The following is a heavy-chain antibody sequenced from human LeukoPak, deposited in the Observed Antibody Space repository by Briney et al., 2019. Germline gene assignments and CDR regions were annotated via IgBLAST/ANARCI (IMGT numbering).Heavy chain of an antibody. J-gene: IGHJ4*02. CDR1: GFTFSSYW. Sequence: PGGSLRLSCAASGFTFSSYWMSWVRQAPGKGLEWVANIKQDGSEKYYVDSVKGRFTISRDNAKNSLYLQMNSPRAEDTAVYYCARDGGGSYLTGYFDYWGQGTLVTVSS. CDR2: IKQDGSEK. V-gene: IGHV3-7*03. D-gene: IGHD1-26*01. CDR3: ARDGGGSYLTGYFDY.